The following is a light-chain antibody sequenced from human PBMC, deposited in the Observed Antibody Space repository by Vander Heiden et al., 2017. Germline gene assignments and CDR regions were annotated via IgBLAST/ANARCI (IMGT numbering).Light chain of an antibody. V-gene: IGKV3-15*01. J-gene: IGKJ4*01. Sequence: EIVMTQSPATLSVSPGERATLPCRASQSVSSNFAWYQQKPGQAHRLLIYGASNRATGIPARFSGSGSGTEFTLTISSLQSEDFAVYYCQQDNNWYTFGGGTKVEIK. CDR3: QQDNNWYT. CDR1: QSVSSN. CDR2: GAS.